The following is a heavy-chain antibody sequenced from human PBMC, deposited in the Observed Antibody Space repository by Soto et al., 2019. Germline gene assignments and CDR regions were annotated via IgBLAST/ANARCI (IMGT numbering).Heavy chain of an antibody. CDR1: GYSFTSYW. J-gene: IGHJ6*02. CDR2: IYPGDSDT. Sequence: GESLKISCKGSGYSFTSYWIGWVRQMPGKGLEWMGIIYPGDSDTRYSPSFQGQVTISADKSISTAYLQWSSLKASDTAMHYCTRGHCSSTCCDDRTDYYGMDVWGQGTTGTVS. V-gene: IGHV5-51*01. CDR3: TRGHCSSTCCDDRTDYYGMDV. D-gene: IGHD2-2*01.